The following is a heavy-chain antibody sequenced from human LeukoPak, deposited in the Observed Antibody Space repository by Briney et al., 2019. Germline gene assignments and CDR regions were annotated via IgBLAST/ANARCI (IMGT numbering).Heavy chain of an antibody. CDR2: VNPNSGGT. D-gene: IGHD1-1*01. CDR3: ARGITTGAPY. J-gene: IGHJ4*02. Sequence: ASVKVSCKASGYTFTGYYMHWVRQAPGQGLEWMGWVNPNSGGTNYAQKFQGRVTMTRDTSISTAYMDLSSLRSDDTAVYYCARGITTGAPYWGQGTLVTVSS. V-gene: IGHV1-2*02. CDR1: GYTFTGYY.